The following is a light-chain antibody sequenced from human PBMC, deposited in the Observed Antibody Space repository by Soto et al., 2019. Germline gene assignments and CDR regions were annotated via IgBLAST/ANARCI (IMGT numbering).Light chain of an antibody. CDR2: GES. J-gene: IGKJ1*01. CDR3: QQYGSSGT. CDR1: RSVTSSF. V-gene: IGKV3-20*01. Sequence: EIVLTQSPATLCLSPGARATLSCRASRSVTSSFLALYQQKPGQGPSLLIYGESNRATGIPDRFSGSGSGTDFTLTISRLEPEDFAVYYCQQYGSSGTVGQGTQVEIK.